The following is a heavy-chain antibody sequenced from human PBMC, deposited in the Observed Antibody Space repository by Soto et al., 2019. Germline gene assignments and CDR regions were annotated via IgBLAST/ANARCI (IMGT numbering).Heavy chain of an antibody. D-gene: IGHD3-10*01. CDR1: GFTFSSYA. CDR2: ISGSGGST. J-gene: IGHJ6*02. CDR3: AKRIGDGSGSYYNRFRDKSYYYGMDV. Sequence: GGSLRLSCAASGFTFSSYAMSWVRQAPGKGLEWVSAISGSGGSTYYADSVKGRFTISRDNSKNTLYLQMNSLRAEDTAVYYCAKRIGDGSGSYYNRFRDKSYYYGMDVWGQGTTVTVSS. V-gene: IGHV3-23*01.